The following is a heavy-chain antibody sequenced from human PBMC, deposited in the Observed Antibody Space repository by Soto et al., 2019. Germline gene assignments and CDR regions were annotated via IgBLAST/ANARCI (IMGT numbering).Heavy chain of an antibody. V-gene: IGHV1-24*01. CDR3: ASLTNDYSNYGGGYYYYMDV. J-gene: IGHJ6*03. CDR1: GYTLTELS. D-gene: IGHD4-4*01. Sequence: ASVKVSCKASGYTLTELSMHCVRQAPGKGLEWMGGFDPEDGETIYAQKFQGRVTMTEDTSTDTAYMELSSLRSEDTAVYYCASLTNDYSNYGGGYYYYMDVWGKGTTVTVSS. CDR2: FDPEDGET.